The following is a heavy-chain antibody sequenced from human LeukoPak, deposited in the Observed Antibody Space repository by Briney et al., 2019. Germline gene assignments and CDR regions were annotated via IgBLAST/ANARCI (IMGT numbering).Heavy chain of an antibody. Sequence: ASVKVSCKASGYTFTGYYMHWVRQAPGQGLEWMRWMNPNSGNTGYAQKFQGRVTMTRNTSISTAYMELSSLRSEDTAVYYCARGRYVTYYDILTGLRRSYYMDVWGKGTTVTISS. CDR1: GYTFTGYY. CDR3: ARGRYVTYYDILTGLRRSYYMDV. D-gene: IGHD3-9*01. J-gene: IGHJ6*03. V-gene: IGHV1-8*02. CDR2: MNPNSGNT.